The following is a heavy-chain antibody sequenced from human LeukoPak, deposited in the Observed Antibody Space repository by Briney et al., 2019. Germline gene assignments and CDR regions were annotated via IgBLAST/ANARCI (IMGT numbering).Heavy chain of an antibody. V-gene: IGHV4-59*08. J-gene: IGHJ4*02. CDR3: VRTTSVFDY. D-gene: IGHD4-11*01. CDR1: GGSISSYY. CDR2: IYYSGST. Sequence: PSETLSLTCTVSGGSISSYYWSWIRQPPGKGLEWIGYIYYSGSTNYNPSLKSRVTISVDTSKNQFSLKLSSVTAADTAVYYCVRTTSVFDYWGQGTLVTVSS.